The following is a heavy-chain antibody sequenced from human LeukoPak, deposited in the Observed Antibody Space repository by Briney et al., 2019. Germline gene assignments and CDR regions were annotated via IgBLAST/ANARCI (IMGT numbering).Heavy chain of an antibody. Sequence: GGSLRLSCAGSGFTLRNSELHWVRQAPGKGLDWVSCISRDGTAIYYADSVKGRFTISRDNSKNTLYLQMNSLRAEDTAVYYCARPGYDILTGYSIPFDYWGQGTLVTVSS. D-gene: IGHD3-9*01. J-gene: IGHJ4*02. CDR1: GFTLRNSE. CDR3: ARPGYDILTGYSIPFDY. V-gene: IGHV3-48*03. CDR2: ISRDGTAI.